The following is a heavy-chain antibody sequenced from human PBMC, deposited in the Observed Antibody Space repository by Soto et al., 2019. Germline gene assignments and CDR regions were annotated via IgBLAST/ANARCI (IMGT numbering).Heavy chain of an antibody. Sequence: ASVKVSCKASGYTFTSYGISWVRQAPGQGLEWMGWISAYNGNTNYAQKLQGRVTMTTDTSTSTAYMELRSLRSDDTAVYYCARDWIAGATGYYFDYWGQGTLVTVSS. J-gene: IGHJ4*02. CDR2: ISAYNGNT. CDR3: ARDWIAGATGYYFDY. D-gene: IGHD1-26*01. V-gene: IGHV1-18*04. CDR1: GYTFTSYG.